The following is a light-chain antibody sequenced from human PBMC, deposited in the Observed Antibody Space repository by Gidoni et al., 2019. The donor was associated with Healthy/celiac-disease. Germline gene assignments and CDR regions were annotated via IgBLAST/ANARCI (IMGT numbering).Light chain of an antibody. Sequence: AIQLAQSPSSLSASVGDRVTITGRASQGISSALAWYQQTPGKAPKLLIYYASSLERGVPSRFSGSGSGTDFTLTISSLQPEDFATYYCQQFNSYPITFGQGTRLEIK. CDR3: QQFNSYPIT. V-gene: IGKV1-13*02. CDR2: YAS. CDR1: QGISSA. J-gene: IGKJ5*01.